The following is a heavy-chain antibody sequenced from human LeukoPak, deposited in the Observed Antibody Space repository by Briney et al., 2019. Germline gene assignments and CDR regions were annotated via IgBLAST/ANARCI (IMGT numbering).Heavy chain of an antibody. CDR2: IYSGGST. CDR1: GFTVSSNY. V-gene: IGHV3-53*01. J-gene: IGHJ1*01. CDR3: ARGSGWYAEYFQH. D-gene: IGHD6-19*01. Sequence: GGSLRLSCAASGFTVSSNYMSWVRQAPGKGLEWVSVIYSGGSTYYADSVKRRFTISRDNFKNTLYLQMNSLRAEDTAVYYCARGSGWYAEYFQHWGQGTLVTVSS.